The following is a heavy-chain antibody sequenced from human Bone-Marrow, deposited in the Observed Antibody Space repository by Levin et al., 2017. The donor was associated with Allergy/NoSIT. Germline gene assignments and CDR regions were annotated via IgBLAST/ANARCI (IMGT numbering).Heavy chain of an antibody. CDR3: ARDWGGNYFAFFEY. Sequence: SCVASGFMFATYSMSWVRQAPGKGLEWVANINQDGIEKFYLDSVKGRFTLSRDNAKNSLYLQMNSLRGEDTAVYYCARDWGGNYFAFFEYWGQGALVTVSS. D-gene: IGHD1-26*01. CDR1: GFMFATYS. CDR2: INQDGIEK. J-gene: IGHJ4*02. V-gene: IGHV3-7*03.